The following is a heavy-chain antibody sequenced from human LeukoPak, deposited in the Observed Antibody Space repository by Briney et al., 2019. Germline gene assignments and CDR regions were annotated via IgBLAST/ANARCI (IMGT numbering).Heavy chain of an antibody. Sequence: GRSLRLSCAASGFTFSSYGMHWVRQAPGKGLEWVAVISYDGSNKYYADSVKGRFTISRDNSKNTLYLQMNSLRAEDTAVYYCARVGGYYPSHWYFDLWGRGTLVTVSS. CDR2: ISYDGSNK. D-gene: IGHD3-22*01. CDR3: ARVGGYYPSHWYFDL. J-gene: IGHJ2*01. CDR1: GFTFSSYG. V-gene: IGHV3-30*03.